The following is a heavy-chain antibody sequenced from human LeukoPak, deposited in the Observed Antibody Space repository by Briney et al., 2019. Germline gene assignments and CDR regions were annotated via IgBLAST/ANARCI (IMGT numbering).Heavy chain of an antibody. V-gene: IGHV3-23*01. CDR2: ISGSGGST. CDR3: ARDRLYAAAGTRPNLPEETYYYYYGMDV. CDR1: GFTFSSYA. Sequence: PGGSLRLSCAASGFTFSSYAMSWVRQAPGKGLEWVSAISGSGGSTYYADSVKGRFTISRDNSKNTLYLQMNSLRAEDTAVYYCARDRLYAAAGTRPNLPEETYYYYYGMDVWGQGTTVTVSS. D-gene: IGHD6-13*01. J-gene: IGHJ6*02.